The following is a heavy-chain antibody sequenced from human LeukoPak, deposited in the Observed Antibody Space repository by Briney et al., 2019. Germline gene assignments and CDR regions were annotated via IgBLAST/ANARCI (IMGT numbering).Heavy chain of an antibody. CDR3: STGFFSH. CDR2: IKHNGSIQ. J-gene: IGHJ1*01. CDR1: GFTFSSYG. V-gene: IGHV3-7*01. D-gene: IGHD3-3*01. Sequence: GVSLRLSCAASGFTFSSYGMNWIRQAPGRGLEWVANIKHNGSIQDYVDYVMDRFTLSRDNAKNSLYLQMKSLRAVDTDVYYCSTGFFSHWAQSTLVPLPT.